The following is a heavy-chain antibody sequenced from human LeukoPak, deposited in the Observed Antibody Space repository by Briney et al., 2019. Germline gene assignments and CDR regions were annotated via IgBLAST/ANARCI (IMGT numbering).Heavy chain of an antibody. D-gene: IGHD3-10*01. CDR2: IYPADSDT. V-gene: IGHV5-51*01. J-gene: IGHJ5*01. CDR1: GYRLTNFW. Sequence: GESLKISFQGSGYRLTNFWIGWVRQMPGKGLEWMGIIYPADSDTKYSPSFQGQVTISADKSISTAYVQWSSLKAADTAMYYCVLADASGVMFDSWGQGTLVTVSS. CDR3: VLADASGVMFDS.